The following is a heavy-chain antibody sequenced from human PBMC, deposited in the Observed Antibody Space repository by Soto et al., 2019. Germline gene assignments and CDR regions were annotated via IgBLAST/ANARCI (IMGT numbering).Heavy chain of an antibody. CDR2: IKSSSNDI. CDR3: ARLYYYDRSAIFGY. V-gene: IGHV3-48*02. CDR1: GFTFGSYS. J-gene: IGHJ4*02. D-gene: IGHD3-22*01. Sequence: EVQLVESGGGLVKPGGSLRLSCVASGFTFGSYSMAWVRQAPGKGPEWVSYIKSSSNDIYYADSVTGRFTISRDNAKNSLHLQMNSLRDDDTAVYYCARLYYYDRSAIFGYWGQGTLVTVSS.